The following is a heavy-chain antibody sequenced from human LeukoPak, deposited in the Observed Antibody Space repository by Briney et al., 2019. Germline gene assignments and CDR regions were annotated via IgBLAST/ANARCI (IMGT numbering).Heavy chain of an antibody. V-gene: IGHV3-7*01. CDR2: IKQDGSEK. CDR1: GFTFSSYW. J-gene: IGHJ4*02. Sequence: PGGSLRLSCEASGFTFSSYWMSWVRQAPGKGLEWVANIKQDGSEKYYVDSVKGRFTISRDNAKNSLYLQMNSLRAEDTAVYYCARAPTSTSCYYFDYWGQGTLVTVSS. CDR3: ARAPTSTSCYYFDY. D-gene: IGHD2-2*01.